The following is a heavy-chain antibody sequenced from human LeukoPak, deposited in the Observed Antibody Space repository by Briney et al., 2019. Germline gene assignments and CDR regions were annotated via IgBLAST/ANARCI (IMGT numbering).Heavy chain of an antibody. CDR3: ARAVGPYDY. J-gene: IGHJ4*02. V-gene: IGHV3-33*01. CDR2: IWHDGSIK. CDR1: GFTFSTYG. D-gene: IGHD3-10*01. Sequence: GGSLRLSCAASGFTFSTYGIHWVRQAPGKGLEWVAVIWHDGSIKYYADSVKGRFTISRDNSKNTLYLQMNSLRGEDTGVYFCARAVGPYDYWGQGTLVTVSS.